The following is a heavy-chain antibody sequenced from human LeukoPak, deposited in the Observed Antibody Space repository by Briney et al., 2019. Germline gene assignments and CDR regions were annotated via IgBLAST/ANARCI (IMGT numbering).Heavy chain of an antibody. CDR2: ISSSGSAI. CDR3: ARDRDCSSTSCYGAFDI. Sequence: GGSLRLSCAASGFTFRDYYMTWIRQAPGKGLVWVSYISSSGSAIYYADSVKGRFTTSRDNAKNSLYLQMNSLRVEDTAVYYCARDRDCSSTSCYGAFDIWGQGTMVTVSS. V-gene: IGHV3-11*01. J-gene: IGHJ3*02. D-gene: IGHD2-2*01. CDR1: GFTFRDYY.